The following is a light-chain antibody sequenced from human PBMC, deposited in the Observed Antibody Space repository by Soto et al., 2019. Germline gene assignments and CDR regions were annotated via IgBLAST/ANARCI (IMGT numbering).Light chain of an antibody. J-gene: IGKJ3*01. V-gene: IGKV1-5*01. CDR3: QQYDGN. CDR1: QNLNNW. CDR2: DAS. Sequence: DIQLTQSPSTLSASVGDRVTLTFRASQNLNNWLAWYQQKPGKAPKVLIYDASSLESGVPSRFSGSGSGTEFTLTISSLQPDDFATYYCQQYDGNFGPGTKVDIK.